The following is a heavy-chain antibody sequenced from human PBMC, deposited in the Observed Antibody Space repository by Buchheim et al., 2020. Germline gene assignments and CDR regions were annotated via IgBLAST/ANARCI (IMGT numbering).Heavy chain of an antibody. J-gene: IGHJ4*02. V-gene: IGHV3-7*01. Sequence: EVQLVESGGGLVQPGGSLRLSCAASGFTFSTYWMTWVRQAPGKGLEWVANIKQDGSEKYYVDSVRGRFTISRDNAKNSLYLQMNSLRAEDTAVYYCARSTIVIIATAPEYWGQGTL. CDR3: ARSTIVIIATAPEY. CDR1: GFTFSTYW. CDR2: IKQDGSEK. D-gene: IGHD2/OR15-2a*01.